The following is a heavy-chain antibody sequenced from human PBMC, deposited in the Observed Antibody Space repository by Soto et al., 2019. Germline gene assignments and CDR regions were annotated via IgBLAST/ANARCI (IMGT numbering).Heavy chain of an antibody. CDR2: VYTSGST. CDR3: ARDISYSGYCSGGSCAPGDY. CDR1: CESSISYY. D-gene: IGHD2-15*01. Sequence: SXPLALTLTVACESSISYYWSWIRQAAGKGLEYIGRVYTSGSTTYNPSLRSRVTMSVDTSKNQFSLKLRSVTAADTAVYYCARDISYSGYCSGGSCAPGDYWGQGTLVTVSS. J-gene: IGHJ4*02. V-gene: IGHV4-4*07.